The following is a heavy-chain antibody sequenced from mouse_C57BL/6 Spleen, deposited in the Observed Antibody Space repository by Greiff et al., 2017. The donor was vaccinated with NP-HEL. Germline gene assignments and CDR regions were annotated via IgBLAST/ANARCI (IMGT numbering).Heavy chain of an antibody. CDR1: GFNIKDDY. CDR2: IDPENGDT. V-gene: IGHV14-4*01. J-gene: IGHJ2*01. Sequence: VQLKQSGAELVRPGASVKLSCTASGFNIKDDYMHWVKQRPEKGLEWIGWIDPENGDTEYASKFQGKATITADTSSNTAYLQLSSLTSEDTAVYDCTPGRPFDYWGQGTTLTVSA. D-gene: IGHD1-1*01. CDR3: TPGRPFDY.